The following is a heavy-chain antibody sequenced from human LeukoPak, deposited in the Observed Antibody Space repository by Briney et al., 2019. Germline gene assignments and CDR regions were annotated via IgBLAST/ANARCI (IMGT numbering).Heavy chain of an antibody. J-gene: IGHJ4*02. D-gene: IGHD2-15*01. Sequence: SETLSLTCTVSGGSISSYYWSWIRQPPGKGLEWIGEVNHSGSTNYNPSLKSRVTVSVDTSKNQFSLKLSSVTAADTAVYYCARGRGIVVVVAATDPNAAFDYWGQGTLVTVSS. CDR3: ARGRGIVVVVAATDPNAAFDY. CDR2: VNHSGST. CDR1: GGSISSYY. V-gene: IGHV4-34*01.